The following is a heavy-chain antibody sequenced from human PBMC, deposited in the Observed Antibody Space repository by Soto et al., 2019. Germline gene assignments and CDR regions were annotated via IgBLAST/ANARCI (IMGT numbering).Heavy chain of an antibody. D-gene: IGHD5-18*01. CDR2: ISGSGANT. J-gene: IGHJ4*02. CDR1: GFTFSSYA. CDR3: VRDRSGYSYADS. V-gene: IGHV3-23*01. Sequence: EVQLLESGGGLVQPGGSLRLSCAASGFTFSSYAMSWVRQAPGKGLEWVSAISGSGANTYYADSVKGRFTISRDNSKNTLYLQMNSLRAEDSAMYYCVRDRSGYSYADSWGPGTLVTVSS.